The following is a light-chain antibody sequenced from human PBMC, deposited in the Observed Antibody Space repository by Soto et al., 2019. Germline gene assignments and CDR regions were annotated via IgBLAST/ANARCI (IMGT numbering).Light chain of an antibody. CDR1: QSLLYSSNNKNY. CDR2: WAS. V-gene: IGKV4-1*01. CDR3: QQYYGMPLT. Sequence: DIVMTQSPDSLAVSLGERATINCKSSQSLLYSSNNKNYLAWYQQKPGQPPKLLIYWASTRESGVPDRFSGSGSGTDFTLTISSLQAEDVAVYYCQQYYGMPLTFGGGTKVEIK. J-gene: IGKJ4*01.